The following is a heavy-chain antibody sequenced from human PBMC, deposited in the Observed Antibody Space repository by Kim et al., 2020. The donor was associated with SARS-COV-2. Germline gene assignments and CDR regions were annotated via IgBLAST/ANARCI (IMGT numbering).Heavy chain of an antibody. CDR2: INPNSGGT. Sequence: ASVKVSCKASGYTFTGYYMHWVRQAPGQGLEWMGWINPNSGGTNYAQKFQGRVTMTRDTSISTAYMELSRLRSDDTAVYYCARDPHITIFGVVLGGWFDPWGQGTLVTVSS. CDR3: ARDPHITIFGVVLGGWFDP. D-gene: IGHD3-3*01. J-gene: IGHJ5*02. CDR1: GYTFTGYY. V-gene: IGHV1-2*02.